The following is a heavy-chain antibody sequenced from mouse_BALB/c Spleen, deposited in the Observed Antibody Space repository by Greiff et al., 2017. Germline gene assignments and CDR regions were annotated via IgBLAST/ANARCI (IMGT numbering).Heavy chain of an antibody. V-gene: IGHV1-7*01. D-gene: IGHD1-1*02. CDR1: GYTFTSYW. J-gene: IGHJ3*01. Sequence: QVQLKQSGAELAKPGASVKMSCKASGYTFTSYWMHWVKQRPGQGLEWIGYINPSTGYTEYNQKFKDKATLTADKSSSTAYMQLSSLTSEDSAVYYCARGSPFASWGQGTLVTVSA. CDR3: ARGSPFAS. CDR2: INPSTGYT.